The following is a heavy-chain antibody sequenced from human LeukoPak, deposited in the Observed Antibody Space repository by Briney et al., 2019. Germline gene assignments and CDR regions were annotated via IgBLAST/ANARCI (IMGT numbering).Heavy chain of an antibody. Sequence: SGGSLRLSCAASGFTFSSYGMHWVRQAPGKGLEWVAVIWYDGSNKYYADSVKGQFTISRDNSKNTLYLQMNSLRAEDTAVYYCARDPRYCSGGSCYDPGAFDIWGQGTMVTVSS. D-gene: IGHD2-15*01. CDR3: ARDPRYCSGGSCYDPGAFDI. J-gene: IGHJ3*02. V-gene: IGHV3-33*01. CDR1: GFTFSSYG. CDR2: IWYDGSNK.